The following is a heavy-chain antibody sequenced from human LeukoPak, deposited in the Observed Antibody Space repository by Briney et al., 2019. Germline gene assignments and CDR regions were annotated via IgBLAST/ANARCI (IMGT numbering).Heavy chain of an antibody. CDR2: ISFDGSIV. J-gene: IGHJ3*01. D-gene: IGHD6-19*01. CDR3: AKDSDIAVAGSDDALDV. V-gene: IGHV3-30*18. CDR1: GFTFSSYG. Sequence: GGSLRLSCTASGFTFSSYGMHWVRQTPGKGLEWVALISFDGSIVYYVGSVKGRFTISRDNSKNTLFLQMNSLRPEDTAVYYCAKDSDIAVAGSDDALDVWGQGTMVTVSS.